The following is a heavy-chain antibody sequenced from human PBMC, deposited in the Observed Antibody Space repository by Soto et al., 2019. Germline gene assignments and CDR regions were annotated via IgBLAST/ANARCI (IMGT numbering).Heavy chain of an antibody. CDR3: ARLHGSGSYYNDPLDY. CDR1: GGSISSSSYY. J-gene: IGHJ4*02. D-gene: IGHD3-10*01. V-gene: IGHV4-39*01. Sequence: SETLSLTCTVSGGSISSSSYYWGWIRQPPGKGLEWIGSIYYSGSTYYNPSLKSRVTISVDTSKNQFSLKLSSVTAADTAVYHCARLHGSGSYYNDPLDYWGQGTLVTVSS. CDR2: IYYSGST.